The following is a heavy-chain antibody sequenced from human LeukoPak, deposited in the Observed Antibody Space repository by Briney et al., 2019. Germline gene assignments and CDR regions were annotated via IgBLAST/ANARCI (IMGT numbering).Heavy chain of an antibody. D-gene: IGHD6-13*01. CDR2: INPDGGST. J-gene: IGHJ4*02. CDR3: ARAPRNSSTMLDF. V-gene: IGHV1-46*01. Sequence: ASVKVSCKASGSTFTSYWIQWVRQAPGQGLEWVGLINPDGGSTAYAHRFQGRVIMTRDTSTSTAYMDLSSLRSEDTAVYHCARAPRNSSTMLDFWGQGTLVTISS. CDR1: GSTFTSYW.